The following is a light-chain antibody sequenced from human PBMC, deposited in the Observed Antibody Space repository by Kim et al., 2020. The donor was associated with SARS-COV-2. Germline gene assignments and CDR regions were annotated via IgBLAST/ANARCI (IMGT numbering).Light chain of an antibody. Sequence: VGDRVTITCRASQGISNYLAWYQQKPGKVPKLLIYAASTLQSGVPSRFSGSGSGTDFTLTISSLQPEDVATYYCQKYNSAPSPITFGQGTRLEIK. CDR3: QKYNSAPSPIT. V-gene: IGKV1-27*01. CDR1: QGISNY. J-gene: IGKJ5*01. CDR2: AAS.